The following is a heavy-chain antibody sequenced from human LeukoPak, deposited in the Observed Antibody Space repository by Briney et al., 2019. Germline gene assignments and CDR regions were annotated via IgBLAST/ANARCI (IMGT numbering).Heavy chain of an antibody. CDR3: AREGVGATFVY. V-gene: IGHV4-59*01. Sequence: PSETLSLTRTVSGGSISSYYWSWIRQPPGKGLEWIGYIYYSGSTNYNPSLKSRVTISVDTSKNQFSLKLSSVTAADTAVYYCAREGVGATFVYWGQGTLVTVSS. CDR2: IYYSGST. CDR1: GGSISSYY. D-gene: IGHD1-26*01. J-gene: IGHJ4*02.